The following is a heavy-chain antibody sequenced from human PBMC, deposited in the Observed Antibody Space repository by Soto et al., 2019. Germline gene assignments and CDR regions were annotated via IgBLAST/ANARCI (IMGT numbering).Heavy chain of an antibody. J-gene: IGHJ4*02. CDR2: ISGSGVRT. V-gene: IGHV3-23*01. CDR1: GFTFTPYA. CDR3: AKDLGGGSCCLFDY. D-gene: IGHD2-15*01. Sequence: EVQLLESGGGLVQPGGPRRPSCSPSGFTFTPYAMSWSRRAPGKGLEWVSAISGSGVRTYYADSVKGGFTISRENSKNTLYLQMNSLRAEDTAVYYCAKDLGGGSCCLFDYWGQGTLVTVSS.